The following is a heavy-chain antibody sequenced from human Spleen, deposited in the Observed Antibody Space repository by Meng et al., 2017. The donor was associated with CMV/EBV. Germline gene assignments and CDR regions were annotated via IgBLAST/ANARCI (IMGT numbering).Heavy chain of an antibody. D-gene: IGHD5-18*01. CDR3: GKDLSFGYSSGVFDP. J-gene: IGHJ5*02. V-gene: IGHV3-23*03. Sequence: SGFSFRDFAMIWVRQAPEKGLDWVSVIDTGGSRTYYADSVKGRFTVTRDDSKNTLFLQMSRLRVDDTAVYYCGKDLSFGYSSGVFDPWGQGTLVTVSS. CDR1: GFSFRDFA. CDR2: IDTGGSRT.